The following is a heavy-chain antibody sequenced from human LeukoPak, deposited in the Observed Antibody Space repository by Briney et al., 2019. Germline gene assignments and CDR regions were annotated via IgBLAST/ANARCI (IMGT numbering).Heavy chain of an antibody. J-gene: IGHJ6*02. D-gene: IGHD3-3*01. Sequence: GASVQVSCKASGGTFSSYAISWVRQAPGQGLEWMGGIIPIFGTANYAQKFQGRVTITADESTSTAYMELSSLRSEDTAVYYCARAPLSFGVVIHYGMDVWGQGTTVTVSS. V-gene: IGHV1-69*13. CDR1: GGTFSSYA. CDR2: IIPIFGTA. CDR3: ARAPLSFGVVIHYGMDV.